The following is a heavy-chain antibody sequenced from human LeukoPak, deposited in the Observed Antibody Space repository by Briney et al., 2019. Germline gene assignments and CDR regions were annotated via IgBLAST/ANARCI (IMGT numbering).Heavy chain of an antibody. V-gene: IGHV3-23*01. CDR2: VSDSGAST. CDR1: GFTFSSYA. Sequence: GGSLRLSCAASGFTFSSYAMIWVRQAPGKGLEWISVVSDSGASTYYADSVKGRFTISRDNSKNTLYLQMNSLRAEDTAVYYCARDPYSGGYGNYYYYYMDVWGKGTTVTISS. D-gene: IGHD1-26*01. CDR3: ARDPYSGGYGNYYYYYMDV. J-gene: IGHJ6*03.